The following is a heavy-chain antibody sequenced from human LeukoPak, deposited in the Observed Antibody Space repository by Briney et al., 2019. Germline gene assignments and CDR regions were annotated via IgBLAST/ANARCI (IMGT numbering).Heavy chain of an antibody. D-gene: IGHD4-17*01. J-gene: IGHJ4*02. CDR3: ARGNSATTTFDF. Sequence: PGGSLRLSCRASGFSVDSVFMNWVRQPPGKGLEWVSFIMPGGHIDYTDSVKGRFTISRDSFKNTQSLQMNSLRVDDSAVYYCARGNSATTTFDFWGQGTLVTVSS. CDR1: GFSVDSVF. CDR2: IMPGGHI. V-gene: IGHV3-66*01.